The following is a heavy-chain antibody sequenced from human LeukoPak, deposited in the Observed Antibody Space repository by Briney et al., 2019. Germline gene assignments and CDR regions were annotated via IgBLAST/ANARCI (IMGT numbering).Heavy chain of an antibody. D-gene: IGHD2-8*01. CDR1: GGTFSSYA. CDR2: IIPIFGTA. V-gene: IGHV1-69*06. Sequence: SVKVSCKASGGTFSSYAISWVRQAPGQGLEWMGGIIPIFGTANYAQKFQGRVTITADKSTSTAYMELGSLKSEDTAVYYCARDLNGVRDYWGQGTLVTVSS. CDR3: ARDLNGVRDY. J-gene: IGHJ4*02.